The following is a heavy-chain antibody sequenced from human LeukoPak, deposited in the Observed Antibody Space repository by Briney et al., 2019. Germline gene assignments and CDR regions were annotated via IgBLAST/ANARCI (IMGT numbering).Heavy chain of an antibody. J-gene: IGHJ4*02. CDR1: GFTFSSYA. D-gene: IGHD3-9*01. Sequence: GGSLRLSCAASGFTFSSYAMSWVRQAPGKGLEWVSSISSSGGSTYYADSVKGRFTISRDNSKNTLYLQMNSLRAEDTAVYYCSSKILTGYYMGYFDCWGQGSLVTVPS. CDR2: ISSSGGST. V-gene: IGHV3-23*01. CDR3: SSKILTGYYMGYFDC.